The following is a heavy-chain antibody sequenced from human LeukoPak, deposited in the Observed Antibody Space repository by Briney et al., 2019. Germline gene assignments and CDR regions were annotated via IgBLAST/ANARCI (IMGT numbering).Heavy chain of an antibody. CDR2: IMSDGRST. CDR3: ASDSQFIGPLY. CDR1: GFTFTTYG. V-gene: IGHV3-74*01. J-gene: IGHJ4*02. Sequence: GGSLRLSCAASGFTFTTYGMHWVRQAPGKGLVWVSRIMSDGRSTYADSVKGRFTISRDTAKNTLYLQMNSLRAEDTAVYYCASDSQFIGPLYWGQGTLVTVSS. D-gene: IGHD5-24*01.